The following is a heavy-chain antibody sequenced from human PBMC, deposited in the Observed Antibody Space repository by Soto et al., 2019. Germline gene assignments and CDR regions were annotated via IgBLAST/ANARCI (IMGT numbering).Heavy chain of an antibody. CDR1: GFTFSSYA. CDR3: AKRRGAGGHFDY. Sequence: GGSLRLSCAASGFTFSSYAMGWVRQAPGKGLEWVSVISSGGSTYYADSVRGRFTISRDNSKDTLSLQMNSLRAEDTAVYYCAKRRGAGGHFDYWGQGALVTVSS. V-gene: IGHV3-23*01. CDR2: ISSGGST. J-gene: IGHJ4*02. D-gene: IGHD2-15*01.